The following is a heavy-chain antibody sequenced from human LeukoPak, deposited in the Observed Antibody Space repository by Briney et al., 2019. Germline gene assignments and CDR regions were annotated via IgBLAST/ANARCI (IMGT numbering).Heavy chain of an antibody. Sequence: GGSLRLSCVGSGFTFSNSWMSWVRQAPGRGLERVANIKPGGGEKYYLDSVKGRFTISRDNAKNSLYLQVNSLRAEDTAVYYCARVPASSSWYSYWGQGTLVTVSS. V-gene: IGHV3-7*04. CDR2: IKPGGGEK. J-gene: IGHJ4*02. D-gene: IGHD6-13*01. CDR1: GFTFSNSW. CDR3: ARVPASSSWYSY.